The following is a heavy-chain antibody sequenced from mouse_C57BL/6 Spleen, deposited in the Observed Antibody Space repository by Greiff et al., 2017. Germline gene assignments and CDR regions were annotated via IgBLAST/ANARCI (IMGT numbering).Heavy chain of an antibody. J-gene: IGHJ2*01. D-gene: IGHD4-1*01. CDR1: GYTFTEYT. CDR2: FYPGRGSI. CDR3: TRHDELGRSGYFDY. V-gene: IGHV1-62-2*01. Sequence: QVQLQQSGAELVKPGASVKLSCKASGYTFTEYTIHWVKQRSGQGLEWIGWFYPGRGSIKHKEKFKDKATLTANKSCRTVYMELSRLTSEVSAVYFCTRHDELGRSGYFDYWGQGTTLTVSS.